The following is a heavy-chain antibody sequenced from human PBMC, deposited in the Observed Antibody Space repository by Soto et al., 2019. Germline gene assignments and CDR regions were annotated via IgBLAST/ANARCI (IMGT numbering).Heavy chain of an antibody. CDR2: ISGSGGST. Sequence: EVQLLESGGDLIQPGGSLRLSCVASGITFGSRAMSWVRQAPGEGLEWVSTISGSGGSTYYADSVKGRFTISRDNSKNTLYLQMNSLRAEDTAVYYCAKGVGAGGGQGTLVTVSS. CDR3: AKGVGAG. J-gene: IGHJ4*02. CDR1: GITFGSRA. V-gene: IGHV3-23*01. D-gene: IGHD3-16*01.